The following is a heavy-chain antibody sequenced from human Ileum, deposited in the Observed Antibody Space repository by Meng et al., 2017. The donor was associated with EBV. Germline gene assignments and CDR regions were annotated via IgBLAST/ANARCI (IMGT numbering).Heavy chain of an antibody. CDR3: ASSDYYRSDY. CDR1: GGSISRSDW. V-gene: IGHV4-4*02. D-gene: IGHD3-22*01. CDR2: TSHSGST. J-gene: IGHJ4*02. Sequence: QVQLQESGPGLVKPSETLSLTCAVSGGSISRSDWWSWVRQPPGKGLEWIGETSHSGSTNYSPSLKSRVTISLDKSKNQLSLKLNSVIAADTAVYYCASSDYYRSDYWGQGTLVTVSS.